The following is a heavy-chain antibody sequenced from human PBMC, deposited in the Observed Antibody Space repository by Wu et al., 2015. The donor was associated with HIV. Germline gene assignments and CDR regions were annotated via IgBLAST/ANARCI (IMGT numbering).Heavy chain of an antibody. CDR2: MNPNSGNT. J-gene: IGHJ5*02. CDR1: GYTFTSYD. Sequence: QVQLVQSGAEVKKPGASVKVSCKASGYTFTSYDINWVRQATGQGLEWMGWMNPNSGNTGYAQKFQGRVTMTRNTSISTAYMELSSLRSEDTAVYYCARGSYDSSGYYYYWFDPWGQGTLVTVSS. V-gene: IGHV1-8*01. CDR3: ARGSYDSSGYYYYWFDP. D-gene: IGHD3-22*01.